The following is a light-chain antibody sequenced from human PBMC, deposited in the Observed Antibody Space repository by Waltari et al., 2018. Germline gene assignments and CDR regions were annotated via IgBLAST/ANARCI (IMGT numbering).Light chain of an antibody. J-gene: IGKJ1*01. CDR3: QNHRRLPAT. CDR1: QSVVRY. V-gene: IGKV3-20*01. Sequence: EVVLTQSPGTGSLSPGERATLSCRASQSVVRYLAWYQERPGQAPRLLCYHSSIRATGIPDRFSGSGSETDFSLTFSRLGPEDLSVYYFQNHRRLPATFGPGTPVEL. CDR2: HSS.